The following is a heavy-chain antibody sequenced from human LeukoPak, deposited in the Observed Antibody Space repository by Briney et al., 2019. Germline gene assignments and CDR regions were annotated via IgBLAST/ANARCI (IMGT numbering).Heavy chain of an antibody. CDR1: GFTFSAYW. V-gene: IGHV3-74*01. D-gene: IGHD2-8*01. CDR2: IKGDGSGA. CDR3: ACTSRPIDA. Sequence: GGSLRLSCAASGFTFSAYWMHWVRQAPGKGLVWVSRIKGDGSGAGYADSVKGRFTISRDNAKNTLYLEMNSLRGDDTAVYYCACTSRPIDAWGQGTLVTVSS. J-gene: IGHJ5*02.